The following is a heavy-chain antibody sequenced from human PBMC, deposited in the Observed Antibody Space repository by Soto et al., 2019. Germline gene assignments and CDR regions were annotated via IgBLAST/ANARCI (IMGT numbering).Heavy chain of an antibody. D-gene: IGHD6-19*01. Sequence: QVQLQESGPGLVKPSQTLSLTCTVSGGSISSGDYYWSWIRQPPGKGLEWIGYIYYSGSTYYNPSLKRRVTISVDTSKNQYSLKLSSVTAADTAVYYCAVSSSGWAHFDYWGQGTLVTVSS. CDR3: AVSSSGWAHFDY. CDR1: GGSISSGDYY. J-gene: IGHJ4*02. V-gene: IGHV4-30-4*01. CDR2: IYYSGST.